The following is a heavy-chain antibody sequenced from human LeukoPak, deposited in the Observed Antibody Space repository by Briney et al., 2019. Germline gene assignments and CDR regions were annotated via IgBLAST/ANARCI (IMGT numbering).Heavy chain of an antibody. D-gene: IGHD5-18*01. CDR3: ARGGRGYSYGRSPIDY. CDR1: GYSFTSYW. J-gene: IGHJ4*02. V-gene: IGHV5-51*01. CDR2: IYPGDSDT. Sequence: GESLKISCKGSGYSFTSYWIGWVRQMPGKGLEWMGIIYPGDSDTRYSPSFQGQVTISADKSISTAYLQWSSLKASDTAMYYCARGGRGYSYGRSPIDYWGQGTLVTVSS.